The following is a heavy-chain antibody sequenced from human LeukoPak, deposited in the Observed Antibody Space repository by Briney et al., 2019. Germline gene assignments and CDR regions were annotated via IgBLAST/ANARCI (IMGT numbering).Heavy chain of an antibody. J-gene: IGHJ4*02. CDR1: GFTFSSYG. Sequence: GGSLRLSCAASGFTFSSYGMHWVRQAPGKGLEWVSGISWNSGSIGYADSVKGRFTISRDNAKNSLYLQMNSLRAEDTALYYCAKEAGVYYDSSGFDYWGQGTLVTVSS. D-gene: IGHD3-22*01. CDR2: ISWNSGSI. CDR3: AKEAGVYYDSSGFDY. V-gene: IGHV3-9*01.